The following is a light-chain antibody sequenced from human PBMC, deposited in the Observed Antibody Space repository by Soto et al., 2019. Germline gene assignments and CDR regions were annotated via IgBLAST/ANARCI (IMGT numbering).Light chain of an antibody. CDR1: SSNIGKNY. CDR2: ENN. J-gene: IGLJ1*01. CDR3: GTWDSSLSVYV. V-gene: IGLV1-51*02. Sequence: QAVGTQPPSVSAAPGQKVTISCSGSSSNIGKNYVSWYQQVPGTAPKLLIYENNNRRSGIADRFSGSKSGTSATLGITGLQTGDEADYYCGTWDSSLSVYVFGTGTKVTVL.